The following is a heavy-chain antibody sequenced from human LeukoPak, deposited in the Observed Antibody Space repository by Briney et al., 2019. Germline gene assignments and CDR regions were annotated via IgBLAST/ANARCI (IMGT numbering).Heavy chain of an antibody. CDR2: TYSGGST. J-gene: IGHJ5*02. CDR1: GFTVSSDY. D-gene: IGHD3-10*01. Sequence: GGSLRLSCAASGFTVSSDYMSWVRQAPGKRLEWVSVTYSGGSTYYADSVKGRFSISRDNSKNTLYLQMHSLRAEDTAVYYCARRFLRRWFDPWGQGTLVTVSS. CDR3: ARRFLRRWFDP. V-gene: IGHV3-66*04.